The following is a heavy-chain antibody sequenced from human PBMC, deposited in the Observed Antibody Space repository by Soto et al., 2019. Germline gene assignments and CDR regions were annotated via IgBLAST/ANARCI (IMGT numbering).Heavy chain of an antibody. Sequence: PSETLSLTCTVSGHSLSSGGYYWSWIRQHPGKCLEWVGYIYFTGTTLYNPSLKSRLAISVDTCKNQFSLKLTCVTAADTAVYYCARDWGSSGWPNWGEGVLVT. CDR3: ARDWGSSGWPN. D-gene: IGHD6-19*01. CDR1: GHSLSSGGYY. J-gene: IGHJ4*02. CDR2: IYFTGTT. V-gene: IGHV4-31*03.